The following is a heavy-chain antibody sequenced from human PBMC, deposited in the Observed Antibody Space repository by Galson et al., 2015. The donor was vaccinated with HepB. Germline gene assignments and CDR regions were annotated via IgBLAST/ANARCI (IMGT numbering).Heavy chain of an antibody. CDR2: IAYHGGT. Sequence: TLSLTCTVSGGSISNADSHWSWIRQPPGKGPEWIGYIAYHGGTSYNPSLRSRTTISTDTSKNQYSLRLNFVTAADTAVYYCVRVRTGTSCYDFWGQGTLVTVSS. V-gene: IGHV4-30-4*01. D-gene: IGHD1-1*01. J-gene: IGHJ4*02. CDR1: GGSISNADSH. CDR3: VRVRTGTSCYDF.